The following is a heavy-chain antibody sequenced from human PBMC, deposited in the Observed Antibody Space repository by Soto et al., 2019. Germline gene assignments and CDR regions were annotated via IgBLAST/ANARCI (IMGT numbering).Heavy chain of an antibody. V-gene: IGHV4-61*01. CDR1: GGSVSSGSYY. Sequence: SETLSLTCTVSGGSVSSGSYYWSWIRQPPGKGLEWIGYIYYSGSTNYNPSLKSRVTISVDTSKNQFSLKLSSVTAADTAVYYCARSGRGLTNGNDYWGQGTLVTVSS. CDR3: ARSGRGLTNGNDY. CDR2: IYYSGST. J-gene: IGHJ4*02. D-gene: IGHD2-8*01.